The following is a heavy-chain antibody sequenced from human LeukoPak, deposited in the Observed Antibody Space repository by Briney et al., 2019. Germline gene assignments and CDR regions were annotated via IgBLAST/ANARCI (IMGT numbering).Heavy chain of an antibody. Sequence: PSETLSLTCTVSGYSISSGYYWGWIRQPPGKGLEWIGSIYHSGRTFYNPSLKSRVTISVDTSKNQFSLKLSSVTAADTAVYYCARGREDIVVVVAATPFDYWGQGTLVTVSS. D-gene: IGHD2-15*01. CDR1: GYSISSGYY. J-gene: IGHJ4*02. CDR3: ARGREDIVVVVAATPFDY. CDR2: IYHSGRT. V-gene: IGHV4-38-2*02.